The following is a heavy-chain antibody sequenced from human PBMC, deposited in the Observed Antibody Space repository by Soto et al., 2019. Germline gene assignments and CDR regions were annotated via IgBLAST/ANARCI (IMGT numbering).Heavy chain of an antibody. CDR1: GFTFTSSA. D-gene: IGHD4-17*01. Sequence: QMQLVQSGPEVKKPGTSVKVSCKASGFTFTSSAMQWVRQARGQRLEWIGWIVVGSGNTNYAQKFQERVTITRDMSXXTAYMELSSLRSEDTAVYYCAAEGGDYDYYYGMDVWGQGTTVTVSS. CDR2: IVVGSGNT. V-gene: IGHV1-58*02. CDR3: AAEGGDYDYYYGMDV. J-gene: IGHJ6*02.